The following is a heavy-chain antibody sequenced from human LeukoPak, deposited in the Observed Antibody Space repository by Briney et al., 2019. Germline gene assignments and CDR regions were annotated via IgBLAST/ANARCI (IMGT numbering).Heavy chain of an antibody. CDR1: GGSISSSSYY. V-gene: IGHV4-39*07. Sequence: SETLSLTCTVSGGSISSSSYYWGWIRQPPGKGLEWIGSIYYSGSTYYNPSLKSRVTISVDTSKNQFSLKLSSVTAADTAVYYCARDSRILWFGHDYWGQGTLVTVSS. D-gene: IGHD3-10*01. J-gene: IGHJ4*02. CDR3: ARDSRILWFGHDY. CDR2: IYYSGST.